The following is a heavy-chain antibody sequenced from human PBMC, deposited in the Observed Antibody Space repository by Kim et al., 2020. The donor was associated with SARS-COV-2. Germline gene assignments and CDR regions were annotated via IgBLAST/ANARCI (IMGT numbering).Heavy chain of an antibody. CDR3: ARTNLEYYYGMDV. V-gene: IGHV4-59*01. Sequence: YSPSLKSRVTISLDASNNQFSLKLSSVTAVDTAVYYCARTNLEYYYGMDVWGQGTTVTVSS. D-gene: IGHD6-6*01. J-gene: IGHJ6*02.